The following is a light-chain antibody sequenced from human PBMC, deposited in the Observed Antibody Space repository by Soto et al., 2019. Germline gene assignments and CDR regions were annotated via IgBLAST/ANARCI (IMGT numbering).Light chain of an antibody. Sequence: DIQMTQSPSSLSASIGDRVTITCRASQSIGNYLNWYQHKLGKAPKLLIYAASTLQSGVPSRFRGSGCGTDYNPTISSLQTVDCATYYCQQSYSPPHTFDQGTNLEIK. CDR3: QQSYSPPHT. V-gene: IGKV1-39*01. CDR1: QSIGNY. J-gene: IGKJ2*01. CDR2: AAS.